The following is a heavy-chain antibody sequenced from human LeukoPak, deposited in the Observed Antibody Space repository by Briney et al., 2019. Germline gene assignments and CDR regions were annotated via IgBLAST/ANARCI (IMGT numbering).Heavy chain of an antibody. CDR2: FDPEDGET. D-gene: IGHD5-12*01. Sequence: ASVRVSCKVSGYTLTELSMHWVRQAPGKGLEWMGGFDPEDGETIYAQKFQGRVTMTEDTSTDTAYMELSSLRSEDTAVYYCATSSGYDSPVFDYWGQGTLVTVSS. CDR3: ATSSGYDSPVFDY. CDR1: GYTLTELS. V-gene: IGHV1-24*01. J-gene: IGHJ4*02.